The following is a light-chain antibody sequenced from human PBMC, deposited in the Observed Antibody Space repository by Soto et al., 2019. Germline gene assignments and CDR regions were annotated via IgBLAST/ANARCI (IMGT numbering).Light chain of an antibody. CDR1: SGSVSSSYY. CDR3: VLYMGSGLWV. V-gene: IGLV8-61*01. CDR2: STD. J-gene: IGLJ3*02. Sequence: QAVVTQEPSFSVSPGGTVTLTCGLRSGSVSSSYYPSWYQKTPGQAPRTLIYSTDTRSSGVPDRFSGSILGNKAALTITGAQAEDDSDYYCVLYMGSGLWVFGGGTKLTVL.